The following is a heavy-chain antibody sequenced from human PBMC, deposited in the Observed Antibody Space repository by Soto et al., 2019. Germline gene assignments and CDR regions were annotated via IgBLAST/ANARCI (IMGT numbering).Heavy chain of an antibody. Sequence: GASVKVSCKASGYTFTSDYMHWGRQAPGQGLECMGIINPSGGSTSYAQKFQGRVTMTRDTSTSTVYMELSSLRSEDTAVYYCARKHGSGSYLFYYYGMDVWGQGTTVTVSS. CDR1: GYTFTSDY. CDR2: INPSGGST. J-gene: IGHJ6*02. D-gene: IGHD3-10*01. CDR3: ARKHGSGSYLFYYYGMDV. V-gene: IGHV1-46*01.